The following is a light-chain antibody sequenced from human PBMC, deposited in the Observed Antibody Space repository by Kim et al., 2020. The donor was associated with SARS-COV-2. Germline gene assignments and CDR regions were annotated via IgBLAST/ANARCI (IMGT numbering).Light chain of an antibody. J-gene: IGLJ3*02. CDR2: ANT. CDR1: NPNIGKTC. Sequence: GQSVTISCSGGNPNIGKTCVYWYQQRPGTAPKVLIYANTQRPSGVPDRFSGSKSGTSASLTISGLRSEDEADYYCAAWDDSLSGRLFGGGTQLTVL. V-gene: IGLV1-47*02. CDR3: AAWDDSLSGRL.